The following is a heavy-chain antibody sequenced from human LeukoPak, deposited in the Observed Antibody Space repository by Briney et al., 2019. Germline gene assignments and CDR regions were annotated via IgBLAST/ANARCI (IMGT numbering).Heavy chain of an antibody. CDR2: INRSGSP. V-gene: IGHV4-34*01. CDR1: GGSFSGYH. J-gene: IGHJ4*02. CDR3: ARGPADYNKLKPGGRDGYKYKSERTPFDY. Sequence: SETLSLTCAVYGGSFSGYHWSWIRQPPGKGLEWIAEINRSGSPNYSPSLKSRVTISVDTSKNQFSLKLSSVPAEETAVYYCARGPADYNKLKPGGRDGYKYKSERTPFDYWGQGTLVTVSS. D-gene: IGHD5-24*01.